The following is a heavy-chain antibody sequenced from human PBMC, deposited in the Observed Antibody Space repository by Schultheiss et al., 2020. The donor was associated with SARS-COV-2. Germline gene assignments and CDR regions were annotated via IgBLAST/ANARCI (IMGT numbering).Heavy chain of an antibody. V-gene: IGHV4-38-2*01. D-gene: IGHD3-3*01. CDR1: GYSISSGYY. CDR2: IYTSGST. CDR3: ARLSGYYTTLNWFDP. Sequence: SETLSLTCAVSGYSISSGYYWGWIRQPPGKGLEWIGSIYTSGSTNYNPSLKSRVTMSVDTSKNQFSLKLSSVTAADTAVYYCARLSGYYTTLNWFDPWGQGTLVTVSS. J-gene: IGHJ5*02.